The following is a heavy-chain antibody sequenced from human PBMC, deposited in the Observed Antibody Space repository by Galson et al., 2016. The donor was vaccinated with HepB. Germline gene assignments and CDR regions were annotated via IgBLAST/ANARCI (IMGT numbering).Heavy chain of an antibody. CDR2: ISSTSTYI. Sequence: SLRLSCAASGFTFNNYAINWVRQAPGKGLEWVSSISSTSTYIYYAGSVKGRFTISRDNAKNSLYLQMDSLRAEDTAVYYCARDHGDALGIWGQGTMVSVSS. CDR1: GFTFNNYA. CDR3: ARDHGDALGI. V-gene: IGHV3-21*01. J-gene: IGHJ3*02.